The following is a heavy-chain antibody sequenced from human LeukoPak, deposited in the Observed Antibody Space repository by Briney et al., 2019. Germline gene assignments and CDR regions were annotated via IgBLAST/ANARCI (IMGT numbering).Heavy chain of an antibody. Sequence: GGSLRLSCAASGFTVSSNYMSWVRQAPGKGLEWVSLIYSGGSTYYADSVKGRFTISRDNSKNKLYLQMNSLRAEDTAVYYCARVQRDGYNRGFDYWGQGTLVTVSS. CDR2: IYSGGST. D-gene: IGHD5-24*01. CDR3: ARVQRDGYNRGFDY. J-gene: IGHJ4*02. V-gene: IGHV3-53*01. CDR1: GFTVSSNY.